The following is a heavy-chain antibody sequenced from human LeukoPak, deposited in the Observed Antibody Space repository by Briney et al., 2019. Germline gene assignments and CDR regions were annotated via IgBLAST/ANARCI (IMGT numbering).Heavy chain of an antibody. CDR2: ISAYNGNI. J-gene: IGHJ4*02. D-gene: IGHD4-23*01. CDR3: ARDRLGGGLSGESLY. V-gene: IGHV1-18*01. CDR1: GYPFDIFG. Sequence: ASVKVSCKASGYPFDIFGLTWGRQAPGQRLEWMGWISAYNGNIHYAQKFRGRLTMTTDTSTTTACLELRSLKSCATAVYYCARDRLGGGLSGESLYWGQGTMVTVSS.